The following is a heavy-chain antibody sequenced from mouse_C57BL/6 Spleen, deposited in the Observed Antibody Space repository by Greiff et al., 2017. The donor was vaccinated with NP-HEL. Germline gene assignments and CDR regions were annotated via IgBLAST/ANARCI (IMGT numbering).Heavy chain of an antibody. Sequence: VQLQQPGAELVKPGASVKLSCKASGYTFTTYWMHWVKQRPGQGLEWIGMIHPNSGSTNYNEKFKSKATLTVDKSSSTAYMQLSSLTSEDSAVYYCAREMITTRYFDVWGTGTTVTVSS. CDR3: AREMITTRYFDV. V-gene: IGHV1-64*01. D-gene: IGHD2-4*01. CDR1: GYTFTTYW. J-gene: IGHJ1*03. CDR2: IHPNSGST.